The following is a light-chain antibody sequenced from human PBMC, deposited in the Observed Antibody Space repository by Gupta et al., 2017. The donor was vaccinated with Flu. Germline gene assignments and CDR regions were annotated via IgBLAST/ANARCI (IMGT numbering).Light chain of an antibody. CDR3: SSYTSSSTVV. CDR2: EVS. J-gene: IGLJ2*01. V-gene: IGLV2-14*01. Sequence: QSALTPPASVSGSPGQSVTLSCTRTSSDVGGYNYVSWYQQHPGKAPKLMIYEVSNRPSGVSNRFSGSKSGNTASLTISGLQAEDEADYYCSSYTSSSTVVFGGGTKLTVL. CDR1: SSDVGGYNY.